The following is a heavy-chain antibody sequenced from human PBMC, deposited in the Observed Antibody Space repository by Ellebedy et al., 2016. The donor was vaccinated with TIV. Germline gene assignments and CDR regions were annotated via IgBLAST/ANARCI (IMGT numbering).Heavy chain of an antibody. D-gene: IGHD6-19*01. Sequence: PGGSLRLSCAASGFTFSSYAMSWVRQAPGKGLEWVSAISGSGGSTYYADSVKGRFTISRDNSKNTLYLQMNSLRAEDTAVYYCAKDRAAVASKGRYFDYWGQGTLVTVSS. CDR3: AKDRAAVASKGRYFDY. CDR2: ISGSGGST. CDR1: GFTFSSYA. J-gene: IGHJ4*02. V-gene: IGHV3-23*01.